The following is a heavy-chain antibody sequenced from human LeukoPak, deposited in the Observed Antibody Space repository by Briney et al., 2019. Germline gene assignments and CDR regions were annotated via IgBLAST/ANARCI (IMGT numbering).Heavy chain of an antibody. CDR2: ISGSGGST. Sequence: PGGSLRLSCAASGFTFSSYAMSWVRQAPGKGLEWVSAISGSGGSTYYADSVKGRFTISRDNSKNTLYLQMNSLRAEDTAVYYCAKDGRDGYNYVRGSTGYFDYWGQGTLVTVSS. CDR1: GFTFSSYA. CDR3: AKDGRDGYNYVRGSTGYFDY. V-gene: IGHV3-23*01. J-gene: IGHJ4*02. D-gene: IGHD5-24*01.